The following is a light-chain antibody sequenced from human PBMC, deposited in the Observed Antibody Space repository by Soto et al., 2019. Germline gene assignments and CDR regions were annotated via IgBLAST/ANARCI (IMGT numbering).Light chain of an antibody. V-gene: IGKV3-20*01. J-gene: IGKJ1*01. CDR3: QQYDTSPRT. CDR2: AAS. CDR1: QSLRSSY. Sequence: EMVMTRSPVTLSLYTGERATLSCRASQSLRSSYLAWYQQKPGQAPRILIYAASSRATGIPDRFSGSGSETDFTLTISRLEPEDSAVYYCQQYDTSPRTFGQRSMADVK.